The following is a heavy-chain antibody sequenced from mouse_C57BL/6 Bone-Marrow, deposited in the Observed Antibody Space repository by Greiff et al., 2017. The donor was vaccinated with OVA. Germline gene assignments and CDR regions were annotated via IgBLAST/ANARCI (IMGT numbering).Heavy chain of an antibody. CDR2: ISYSGST. J-gene: IGHJ1*03. D-gene: IGHD2-4*01. CDR1: GYSITSGYD. Sequence: ESGPGMVKPSQSLSLTCTVTGYSITSGYDWHWIRHFPGNKLEWMGYISYSGSTNYNPSLKSRISITHDTSKNHFFLKLNSVTTEDTATYYCAREVYDYGLSYWYFDVWGTGTTVTVSS. CDR3: AREVYDYGLSYWYFDV. V-gene: IGHV3-1*01.